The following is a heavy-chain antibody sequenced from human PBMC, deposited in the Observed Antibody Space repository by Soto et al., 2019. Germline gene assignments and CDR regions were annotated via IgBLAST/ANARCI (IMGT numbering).Heavy chain of an antibody. CDR1: GFTLSDYY. V-gene: IGHV3-11*01. J-gene: IGHJ3*01. CDR3: ARGAVKTTVSSDTFDF. D-gene: IGHD4-4*01. Sequence: PVGSLILSFAASGFTLSDYYMSWIRQAPGKGLEWVSYISSGSTMYYADSVKGLFTISRDNAKNSLYLQMNSLRAEDTAVYYCARGAVKTTVSSDTFDFWAQGTMVTVSS. CDR2: ISSGSTM.